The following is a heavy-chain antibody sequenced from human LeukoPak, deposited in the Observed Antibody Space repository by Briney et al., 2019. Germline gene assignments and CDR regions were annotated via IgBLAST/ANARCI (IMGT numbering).Heavy chain of an antibody. CDR1: GGSFSGYY. CDR2: INHSGST. V-gene: IGHV4-34*01. Sequence: SETLSLTCAVYGGSFSGYYWSWIRQPPGKGLEWIGEINHSGSTNYNPSLTSRVTISVDTSKNQFSLKLSSVTAADTAVYYCARGGGTVTNFRDAFDIWGQGTMVTVFS. CDR3: ARGGGTVTNFRDAFDI. J-gene: IGHJ3*02. D-gene: IGHD4-17*01.